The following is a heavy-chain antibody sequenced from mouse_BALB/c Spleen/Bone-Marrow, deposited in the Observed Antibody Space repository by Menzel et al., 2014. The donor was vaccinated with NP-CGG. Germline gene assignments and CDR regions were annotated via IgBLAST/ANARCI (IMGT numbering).Heavy chain of an antibody. Sequence: EVHLVESGGDLVKPGGSLKLSCAASGFTFSSYGMSWVRQTPDKRLEWVATISSGGSYTYYPDSVKGRFTISRDNAKNTLYLQMSSLKSEDTAMYYCARRRDYYAMGYWGQGTSVTVSS. V-gene: IGHV5-6*01. CDR3: ARRRDYYAMGY. J-gene: IGHJ4*01. CDR1: GFTFSSYG. CDR2: ISSGGSYT.